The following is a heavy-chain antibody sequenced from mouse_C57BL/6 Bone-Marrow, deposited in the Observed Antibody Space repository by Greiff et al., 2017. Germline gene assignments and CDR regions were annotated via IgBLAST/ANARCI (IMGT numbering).Heavy chain of an antibody. CDR3: ALWYNYFDY. V-gene: IGHV6-3*01. CDR2: IRLKSDNYAT. CDR1: GFTFSNYW. Sequence: EVQLQESGGGLVQPGGSMKLSCVASGFTFSNYWMNWVRQSPEKGLEWVAQIRLKSDNYATHYAESVKGRFTISRDDSKSSVYLQMNNLRAEDTGIYYCALWYNYFDYWGQGTTLTVSS. J-gene: IGHJ2*01. D-gene: IGHD2-1*01.